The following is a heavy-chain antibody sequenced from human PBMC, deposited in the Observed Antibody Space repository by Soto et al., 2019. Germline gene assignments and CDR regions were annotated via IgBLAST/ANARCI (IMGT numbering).Heavy chain of an antibody. V-gene: IGHV3-30*18. D-gene: IGHD3-9*01. CDR2: ISYDGSNK. CDR3: AKDSFYDILTGYYNNGRAGIDY. CDR1: GFTFSSYG. Sequence: GGSLRLSCAASGFTFSSYGMHWVRQAPGKGLEWVAVISYDGSNKYYADSVKGRFTISRDNSKNTLYLQMNSLRAEDTAVYYCAKDSFYDILTGYYNNGRAGIDYWGQGTLVTVSS. J-gene: IGHJ4*02.